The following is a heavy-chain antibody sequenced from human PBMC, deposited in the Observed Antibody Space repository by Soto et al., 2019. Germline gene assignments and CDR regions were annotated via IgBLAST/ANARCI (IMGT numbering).Heavy chain of an antibody. V-gene: IGHV3-23*01. Sequence: EVQLLESGGGLVQPGGALRLSCAASGFTFSSHAMSWVRQAPGKGLEWVSSISAGGDGAYYADSVKGRFTISRANSNNTLYLQMNSLRTEDTAVYYCARDPWWYLHWGQGTLVTVSS. J-gene: IGHJ4*02. CDR2: ISAGGDGA. D-gene: IGHD2-15*01. CDR1: GFTFSSHA. CDR3: ARDPWWYLH.